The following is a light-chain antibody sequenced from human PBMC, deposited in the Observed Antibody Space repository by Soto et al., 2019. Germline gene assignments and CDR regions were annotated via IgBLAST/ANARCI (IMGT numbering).Light chain of an antibody. Sequence: EIVLTQSPGTLSLSPGERATLSCRASQSVNSRYLAWYQHKPGQAPRLLIYGASSRATGIPDRFSGSASEAFFTLIIARLAPEDSSVYYCVQVDDPPSTWTFGQGTKVDI. CDR3: VQVDDPPSTWT. J-gene: IGKJ1*01. CDR1: QSVNSRY. CDR2: GAS. V-gene: IGKV3-20*01.